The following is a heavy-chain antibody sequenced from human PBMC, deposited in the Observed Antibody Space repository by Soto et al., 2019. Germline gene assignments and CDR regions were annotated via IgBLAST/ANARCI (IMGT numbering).Heavy chain of an antibody. J-gene: IGHJ4*02. CDR2: INPSGGST. CDR1: GYTFSNFY. Sequence: QVQLVQSGAEVKKPGASVKVSCKASGYTFSNFYIHWVRQAPGQGLEWMGIINPSGGSTSYAQKFQGRVTMTRDTSTRTVYMELSSLRWEDTAVHYCARADYYGSSGYHLDYWGQGTLVTVSS. V-gene: IGHV1-46*01. CDR3: ARADYYGSSGYHLDY. D-gene: IGHD3-22*01.